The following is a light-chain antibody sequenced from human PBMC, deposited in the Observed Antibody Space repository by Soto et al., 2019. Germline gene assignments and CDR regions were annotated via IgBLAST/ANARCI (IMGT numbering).Light chain of an antibody. Sequence: EIVMTQSPATLSVSPGERATLSCRASQSVSSNLAWYQQKPGQAPRLLIFGASTRATGIPVRFSGSGSGTEFTLTISSLQSEDFALYYCQQYDNWPGFGPGTKVDIK. J-gene: IGKJ3*01. CDR1: QSVSSN. CDR3: QQYDNWPG. V-gene: IGKV3-15*01. CDR2: GAS.